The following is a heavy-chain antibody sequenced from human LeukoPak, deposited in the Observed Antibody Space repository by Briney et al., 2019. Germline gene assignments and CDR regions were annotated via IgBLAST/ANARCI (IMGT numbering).Heavy chain of an antibody. Sequence: ASVKVSCKASGYTFTSYGINWVRQAPGQGLEWMGWIRVYNGNTIYAQKLQGRVTMTTDTSTSTAYMELRSLRSDDTAVYYCARVGLTSSVNWFDPWGQGTLVTVSS. CDR3: ARVGLTSSVNWFDP. D-gene: IGHD3-9*01. CDR1: GYTFTSYG. CDR2: IRVYNGNT. J-gene: IGHJ5*02. V-gene: IGHV1-18*01.